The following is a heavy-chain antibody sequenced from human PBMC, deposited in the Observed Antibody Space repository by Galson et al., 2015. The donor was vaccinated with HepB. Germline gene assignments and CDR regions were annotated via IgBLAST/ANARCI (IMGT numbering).Heavy chain of an antibody. D-gene: IGHD1-1*01. CDR1: GGSISSGGYY. J-gene: IGHJ3*02. V-gene: IGHV4-31*03. Sequence: TLSLTCTVSGGSISSGGYYWSWIRQHPGKGLEWIGYIYYSGSTYYNPSLKSRVTISVDTSKNQFSLKLSSVTAADTAVYYCARDTPLNWNGPIGAFDIWGQGTMVTVSS. CDR2: IYYSGST. CDR3: ARDTPLNWNGPIGAFDI.